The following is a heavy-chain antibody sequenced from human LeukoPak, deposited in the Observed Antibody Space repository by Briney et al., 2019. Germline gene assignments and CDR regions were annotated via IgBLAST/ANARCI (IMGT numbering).Heavy chain of an antibody. J-gene: IGHJ4*02. CDR1: GFTFSSYS. V-gene: IGHV3-21*01. Sequence: GGSLRLPCAASGFTFSSYSMNWVRQAPGKGLEWVSSISSSSSYIYYADSVKGRFTISRDNAKNSLYLQMNSLRAEDTAVYYCARDRGYCSGGSCCENDYWGQGTLVTVSS. CDR2: ISSSSSYI. CDR3: ARDRGYCSGGSCCENDY. D-gene: IGHD2-15*01.